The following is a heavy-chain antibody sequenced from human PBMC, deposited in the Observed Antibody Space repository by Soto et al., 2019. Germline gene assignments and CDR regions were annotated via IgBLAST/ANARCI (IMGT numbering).Heavy chain of an antibody. Sequence: SETLSLTCPVAGGTLSSYYWSWIRQPPGKGLEWIGYFYYSGSTNYNPSLKSRVTISVDTSKNQFSLKLSSVTAADTAVYYCARGGWKLFDYWGQGTLVTVSS. CDR1: GGTLSSYY. D-gene: IGHD6-19*01. J-gene: IGHJ4*02. CDR2: FYYSGST. V-gene: IGHV4-59*01. CDR3: ARGGWKLFDY.